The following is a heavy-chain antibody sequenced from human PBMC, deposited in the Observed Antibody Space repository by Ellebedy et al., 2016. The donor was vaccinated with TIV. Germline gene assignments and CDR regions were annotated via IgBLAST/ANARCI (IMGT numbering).Heavy chain of an antibody. CDR1: GFTFSDYY. D-gene: IGHD6-13*01. J-gene: IGHJ6*02. V-gene: IGHV3-11*06. Sequence: GESLKISCAASGFTFSDYYMSWIRQAPGKGLEWVSYISSSSSYTNYADSVKGRFTISRDNSKNTLFLQMNSLRAEDTAVYYCARERIAAVGDFYYYGMDVWGQGTTVTVSS. CDR2: ISSSSSYT. CDR3: ARERIAAVGDFYYYGMDV.